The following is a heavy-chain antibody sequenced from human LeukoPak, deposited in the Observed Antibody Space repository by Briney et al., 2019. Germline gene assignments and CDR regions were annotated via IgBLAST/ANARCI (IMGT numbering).Heavy chain of an antibody. CDR1: GFTVSTNY. V-gene: IGHV3-66*01. CDR2: IYSGDTT. CDR3: ASILRSSSGYYFDY. D-gene: IGHD3-10*01. Sequence: HPGGSLRLSCAASGFTVSTNYMGWVRQAPGKGLEWVSVIYSGDTTFYADSVRGKFTISRDNSKNTLYLQMNSLRAEDTAVYYCASILRSSSGYYFDYWGQGTLVTVSS. J-gene: IGHJ4*02.